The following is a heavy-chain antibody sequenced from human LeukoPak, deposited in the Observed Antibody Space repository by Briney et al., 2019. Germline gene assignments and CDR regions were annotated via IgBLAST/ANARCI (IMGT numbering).Heavy chain of an antibody. CDR3: AKGRGNYDILTGATPFDF. CDR1: GFTFSSYV. V-gene: IGHV3-23*01. J-gene: IGHJ4*02. D-gene: IGHD3-9*01. CDR2: ISGSGGST. Sequence: GGSLRLSCAASGFTFSSYVMSWVRQAPGKGLEWVSTISGSGGSTYYADSVKGRFTISRDNSKNTLYLQMNCLRAEDTAVYYCAKGRGNYDILTGATPFDFWGQGTLVTVSS.